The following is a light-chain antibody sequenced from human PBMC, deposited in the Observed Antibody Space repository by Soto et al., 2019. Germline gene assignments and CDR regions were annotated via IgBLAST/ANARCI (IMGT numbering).Light chain of an antibody. J-gene: IGKJ3*01. CDR3: QRYNRAPFT. Sequence: DIPMTQSPSSLSASVGDRVTITCRASQGISNYLAWYQQEPGKVPKLLIYAASTLQLGVPSRFSGSGSGTDFTLTISSLQPEDVATYYCQRYNRAPFTFGPGTKVEIK. V-gene: IGKV1-27*01. CDR1: QGISNY. CDR2: AAS.